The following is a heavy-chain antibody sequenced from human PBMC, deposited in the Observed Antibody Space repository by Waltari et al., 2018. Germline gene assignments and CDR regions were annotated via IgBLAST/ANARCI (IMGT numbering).Heavy chain of an antibody. Sequence: QVQLQQWGAGLLKPSETLSLTCAVYGGSFSGYYWSWIRQPPGKGLEWIGEINHSGSTNYNPSLKSRVTIAVDTSKNQFSLKLSSVTAADTAVYYCARGGAMVTGGYYYYYMDVWGKGTTVTVSS. D-gene: IGHD5-18*01. V-gene: IGHV4-34*01. CDR1: GGSFSGYY. CDR3: ARGGAMVTGGYYYYYMDV. CDR2: INHSGST. J-gene: IGHJ6*03.